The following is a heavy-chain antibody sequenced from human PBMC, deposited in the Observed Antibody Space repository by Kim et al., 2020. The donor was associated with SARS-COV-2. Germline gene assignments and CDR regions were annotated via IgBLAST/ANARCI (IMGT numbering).Heavy chain of an antibody. Sequence: GGSLRLSCAASGFTFSNYAMSWVRQAPGKGLEWVSVISGGGGFTYYADSVKGRFTISRDNSKNTLHLQMNSLRAEDTAVYYCAKRTAIAVAGTTFDYWGQGTLVTVSS. J-gene: IGHJ4*02. CDR2: ISGGGGFT. V-gene: IGHV3-23*01. D-gene: IGHD6-19*01. CDR3: AKRTAIAVAGTTFDY. CDR1: GFTFSNYA.